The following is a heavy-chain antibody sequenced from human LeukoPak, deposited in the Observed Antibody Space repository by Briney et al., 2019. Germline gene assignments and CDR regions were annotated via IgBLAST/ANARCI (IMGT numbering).Heavy chain of an antibody. Sequence: PSETLSLTCAVYGGSFSGYYWSWIRQPPGKGLEWIGEINHSGSTNYNPSLKSRVTISVDTSKNQFSLKLSSVTAADTAVYYCAKSRRGDWYFDLWGRGTLVTVSS. V-gene: IGHV4-34*01. J-gene: IGHJ2*01. CDR3: AKSRRGDWYFDL. D-gene: IGHD4-17*01. CDR2: INHSGST. CDR1: GGSFSGYY.